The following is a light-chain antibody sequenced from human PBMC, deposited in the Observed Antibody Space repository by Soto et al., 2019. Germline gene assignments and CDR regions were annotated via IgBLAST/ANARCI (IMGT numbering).Light chain of an antibody. V-gene: IGKV1-39*01. Sequence: DIQMTQSPSSLSASVGDRVTITCRASQSISSYLNWYQQKPGKAPKLLIYAASSLQIGVPSMFSGSGSGTDFTLTISSLQPEDFATYYCQQSYSTPRITFGQGTRLEIK. CDR1: QSISSY. J-gene: IGKJ5*01. CDR2: AAS. CDR3: QQSYSTPRIT.